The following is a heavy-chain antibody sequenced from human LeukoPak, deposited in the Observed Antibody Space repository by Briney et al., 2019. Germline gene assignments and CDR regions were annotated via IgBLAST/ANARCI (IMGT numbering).Heavy chain of an antibody. Sequence: GGSLRLSCAASGFTFSSYAMSWVHQAPGKGLEWVSAISGSGGSTYYADSMKGRLTISRDNSKNTLYLQLNSLRAEDTAAYYCAKETDIVPAATTDYWGQGTLVTVSS. CDR1: GFTFSSYA. V-gene: IGHV3-23*01. CDR3: AKETDIVPAATTDY. J-gene: IGHJ4*02. CDR2: ISGSGGST. D-gene: IGHD2-2*01.